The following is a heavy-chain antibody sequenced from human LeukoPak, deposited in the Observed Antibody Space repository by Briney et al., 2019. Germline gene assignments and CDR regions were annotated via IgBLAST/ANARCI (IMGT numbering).Heavy chain of an antibody. Sequence: GGSLRLSCAASGFTFSTYEMNWVRQAPGKGLEWVSYISSSGSDIYYADSVKGRFTISRDNAKNSLYLHMNSLRAEDTAVYYCARDYGGSSPFDYWGQGTLVTVSS. V-gene: IGHV3-48*03. J-gene: IGHJ4*02. CDR1: GFTFSTYE. CDR3: ARDYGGSSPFDY. CDR2: ISSSGSDI. D-gene: IGHD4-23*01.